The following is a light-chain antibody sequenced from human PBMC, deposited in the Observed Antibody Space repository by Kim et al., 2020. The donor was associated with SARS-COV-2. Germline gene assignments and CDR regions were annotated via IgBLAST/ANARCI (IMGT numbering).Light chain of an antibody. Sequence: PGQSVTIAGTRTSRDSCYAVSWYQHHPGKAPKLVRYDVNERPSGVPDRFAGSKSGNTASLTISGLQAEDETEDYCSSDTGSYTGVFGTGTKVTVL. J-gene: IGLJ1*01. V-gene: IGLV2-11*01. CDR2: DVN. CDR3: SSDTGSYTGV. CDR1: SRDSCYA.